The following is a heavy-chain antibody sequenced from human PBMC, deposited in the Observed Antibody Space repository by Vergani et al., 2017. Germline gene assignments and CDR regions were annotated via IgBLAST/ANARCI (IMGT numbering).Heavy chain of an antibody. CDR2: IKEDGSDK. CDR1: GFNFSDYW. J-gene: IGHJ4*02. CDR3: ARERIRGTTDLDN. V-gene: IGHV3-7*01. Sequence: EVQLVESGGGLVQFGGSLRLSCAASGFNFSDYWMSWVRQAPGKGLEWVANIKEDGSDKNYVDSVKGRFTISRDNAKKSLYLQMNSLRAEDTAVYYCARERIRGTTDLDNWGQGTLVTVSS. D-gene: IGHD1-14*01.